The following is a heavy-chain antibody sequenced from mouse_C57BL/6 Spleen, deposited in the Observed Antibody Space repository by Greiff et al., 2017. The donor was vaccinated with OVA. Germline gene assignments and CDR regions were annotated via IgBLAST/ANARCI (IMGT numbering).Heavy chain of an antibody. V-gene: IGHV1-52*01. CDR1: GYTFTSYW. J-gene: IGHJ1*03. D-gene: IGHD1-1*01. CDR2: IDPSDSET. CDR3: ARGGDYGRRNWYADV. Sequence: QVQLQQPGAELVRPGSSVKLSCKASGYTFTSYWMHWVKQRPIQGLEWIGNIDPSDSETHYNQKFKDKATLTVDKSSSTAYMQLSSLRYEDSAVYYCARGGDYGRRNWYADVWGTGTTVTVSS.